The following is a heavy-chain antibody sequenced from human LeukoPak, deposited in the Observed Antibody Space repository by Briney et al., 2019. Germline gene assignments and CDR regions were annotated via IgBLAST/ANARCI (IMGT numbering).Heavy chain of an antibody. CDR1: GFTFSSYA. D-gene: IGHD6-19*01. Sequence: GGSLRLSCAASGFTFSSYAMSWVRQAPGKGLEWVSAISGSDSSTHYADSVKGRFTISRDNSKNTLYLQMSSLRAEDTAVYYCARSVAGHEGPFDYWGQGTLVTVSS. CDR3: ARSVAGHEGPFDY. J-gene: IGHJ4*02. CDR2: ISGSDSST. V-gene: IGHV3-23*01.